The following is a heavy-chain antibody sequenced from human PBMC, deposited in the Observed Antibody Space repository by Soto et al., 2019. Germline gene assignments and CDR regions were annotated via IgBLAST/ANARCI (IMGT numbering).Heavy chain of an antibody. D-gene: IGHD3-22*01. V-gene: IGHV1-69*01. CDR1: GGTFSSYA. Sequence: QVHLVQSGAEVKKPGSSVKVSCKAIGGTFSSYAFSWVRQAPGQGLEWMGGIMPFFGSGNYAQKFQGRVNITADESTSSVYLELSSLRSEDTAVYYCARDKRGYYSHFVYWGQGTLVTVSS. CDR3: ARDKRGYYSHFVY. CDR2: IMPFFGSG. J-gene: IGHJ4*02.